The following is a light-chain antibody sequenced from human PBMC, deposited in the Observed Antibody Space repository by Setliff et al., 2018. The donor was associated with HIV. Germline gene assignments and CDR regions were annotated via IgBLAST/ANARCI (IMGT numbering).Light chain of an antibody. Sequence: QSALAQPASVSGSPGQSITVSCTGTSSDIGAFDSVSWYRQHPGKAPELMIYDVTNRPSGVSHRFSGSKSGNTASLTISGLQAEDEADYYCASYANSDVFIFGSGTKVTVL. V-gene: IGLV2-14*03. J-gene: IGLJ1*01. CDR3: ASYANSDVFI. CDR2: DVT. CDR1: SSDIGAFDS.